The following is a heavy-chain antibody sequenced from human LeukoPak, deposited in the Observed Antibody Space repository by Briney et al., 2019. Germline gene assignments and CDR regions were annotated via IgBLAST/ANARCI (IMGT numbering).Heavy chain of an antibody. CDR1: GYTLTELS. CDR3: ATVSDYGGPLGYFDL. CDR2: FDPKDGET. D-gene: IGHD4-23*01. J-gene: IGHJ2*01. Sequence: ASVKVSCKVSGYTLTELSMHWVRQAPGKGLEWMGGFDPKDGETIYAQKFQGRVTMTEDTSTDTAYMELSSLRSEDTAVYYCATVSDYGGPLGYFDLWGRGTLVTVSS. V-gene: IGHV1-24*01.